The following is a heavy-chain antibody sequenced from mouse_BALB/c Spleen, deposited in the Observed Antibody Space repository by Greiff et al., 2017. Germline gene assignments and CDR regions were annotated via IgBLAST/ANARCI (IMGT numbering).Heavy chain of an antibody. Sequence: QVQLQQSGAELVKPGASVKLSCKASGYTFTSYYMYWVKQRPGQGLEWIGEINPSNGGTNFNEKFKSKATLTVDKSSSTAYMQLSSLTSEDSAVYYCTRGNSYFDYWGQGTTLTVSS. V-gene: IGHV1S81*02. CDR3: TRGNSYFDY. CDR2: INPSNGGT. D-gene: IGHD2-1*01. J-gene: IGHJ2*01. CDR1: GYTFTSYY.